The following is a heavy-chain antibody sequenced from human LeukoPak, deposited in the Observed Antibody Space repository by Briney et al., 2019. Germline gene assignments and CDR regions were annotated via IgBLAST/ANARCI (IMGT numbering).Heavy chain of an antibody. CDR1: GYSISSYY. CDR3: ARDRSGVIRGADYYYYMDV. V-gene: IGHV4-4*07. Sequence: PSETLSLTCTVSGYSISSYYWSWIRQPAGKGLEWIGRIYTSGSTNYNPSLKSRVTMSVDTSKNQFSLKLSSVTAADTAVYYCARDRSGVIRGADYYYYMDVWGKGTTVTISS. CDR2: IYTSGST. D-gene: IGHD1-26*01. J-gene: IGHJ6*03.